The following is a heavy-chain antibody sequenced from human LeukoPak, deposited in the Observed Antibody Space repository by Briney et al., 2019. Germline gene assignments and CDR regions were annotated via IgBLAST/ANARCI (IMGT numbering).Heavy chain of an antibody. CDR1: GGTFSSYA. V-gene: IGHV1-69*13. Sequence: ASVKVSCKASGGTFSSYAISWVRQAPGQGLEWMGGIIPIFGTANYAQKFQGRVTITADESTSTAYMELSSLRVEDTAVYYCAKDKQWLVTYDAFDVWGQGTMVTVSS. CDR2: IIPIFGTA. D-gene: IGHD6-19*01. CDR3: AKDKQWLVTYDAFDV. J-gene: IGHJ3*01.